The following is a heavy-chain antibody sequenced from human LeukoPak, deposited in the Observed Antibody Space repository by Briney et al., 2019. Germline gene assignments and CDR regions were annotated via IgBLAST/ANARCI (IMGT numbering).Heavy chain of an antibody. V-gene: IGHV1-69*01. Sequence: ASVKVSCKASGGTFSSYAISWVRQAPGQGLEWMGGIIPIFGTANYAQKFQGRVTITADESTSTAYMELSSLRSEDTAVYYCARDSPQYYYDSSGYNRTREFDYWGQGTLVTVSS. D-gene: IGHD3-22*01. CDR2: IIPIFGTA. J-gene: IGHJ4*02. CDR3: ARDSPQYYYDSSGYNRTREFDY. CDR1: GGTFSSYA.